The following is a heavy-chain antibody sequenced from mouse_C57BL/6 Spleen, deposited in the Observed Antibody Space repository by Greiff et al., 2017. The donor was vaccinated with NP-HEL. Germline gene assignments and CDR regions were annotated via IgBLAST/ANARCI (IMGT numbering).Heavy chain of an antibody. J-gene: IGHJ4*01. CDR2: IRHKANGYTT. Sequence: EVKLQESGGGLVQPGGSLSLSCAASGFTFTDYYMSWVRQPPGKALEWLGFIRHKANGYTTEYSASVKGRFTISRDNSQSILYLQMNALRAEDSATYYGARYFYDGYYEGYAMDYWGQGTSVTVSS. V-gene: IGHV7-3*01. CDR1: GFTFTDYY. D-gene: IGHD2-3*01. CDR3: ARYFYDGYYEGYAMDY.